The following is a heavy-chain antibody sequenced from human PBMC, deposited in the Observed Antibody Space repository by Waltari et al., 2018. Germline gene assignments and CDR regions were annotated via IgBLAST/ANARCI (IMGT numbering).Heavy chain of an antibody. CDR2: IYYSGST. CDR3: ARLRWWSEISGGWFDP. D-gene: IGHD2-15*01. V-gene: IGHV4-39*01. Sequence: QLQLQESGPGLVKPSETLSLTCTGSGGSISSSSYYWGWIRQPPGKGLEWIGSIYYSGSTYYKPSLKSRVTISVDTSKNQFSLKLSSVTAADTAVYYCARLRWWSEISGGWFDPWGQGTLVTVSS. CDR1: GGSISSSSYY. J-gene: IGHJ5*02.